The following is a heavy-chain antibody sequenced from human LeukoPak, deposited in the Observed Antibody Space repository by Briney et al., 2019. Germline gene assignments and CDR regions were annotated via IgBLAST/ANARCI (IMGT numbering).Heavy chain of an antibody. J-gene: IGHJ4*02. V-gene: IGHV4-39*07. Sequence: SETLSLTCTVSGGSISSSSYYWGWIRQPPGKGLEWIGSIYYSGSTNYNPSLKSRVTISVDTSKNQFSLKLSSVTAADTAVYYCARRYGSGSSGTFDYWGQGTLVTVSS. D-gene: IGHD3-10*01. CDR3: ARRYGSGSSGTFDY. CDR1: GGSISSSSYY. CDR2: IYYSGST.